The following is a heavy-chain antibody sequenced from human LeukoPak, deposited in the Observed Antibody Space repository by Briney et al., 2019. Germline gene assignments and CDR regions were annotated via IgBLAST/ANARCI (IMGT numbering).Heavy chain of an antibody. J-gene: IGHJ5*02. CDR1: GFTFSSYW. Sequence: GGSLRLSCAASGFTFSSYWMQWVRQGPGKGLVWVAHISRDGSSTNYADSVKGRFTISRDNARNTLYLQMNSLRAEDTALYYCARDLMVTNWFDPWGQGTLVTVTS. D-gene: IGHD2-21*02. V-gene: IGHV3-74*01. CDR2: ISRDGSST. CDR3: ARDLMVTNWFDP.